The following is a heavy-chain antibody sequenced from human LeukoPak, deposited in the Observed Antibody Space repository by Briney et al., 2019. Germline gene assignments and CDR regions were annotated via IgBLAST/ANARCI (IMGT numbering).Heavy chain of an antibody. Sequence: PGGSLRLSCAASGFTFSEYNMHWVRQAPGKGLEYVSAISTNGGSTHYADSVKGRFTISRDDPKSTLDLQMGSLRPEDMAVYYCARGFRYYGSGIDYWGQGTLVTVSS. V-gene: IGHV3-64*02. CDR2: ISTNGGST. CDR3: ARGFRYYGSGIDY. D-gene: IGHD3-10*01. J-gene: IGHJ4*02. CDR1: GFTFSEYN.